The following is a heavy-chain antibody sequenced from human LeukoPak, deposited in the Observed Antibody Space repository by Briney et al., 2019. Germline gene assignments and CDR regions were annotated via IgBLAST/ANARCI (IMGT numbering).Heavy chain of an antibody. CDR3: ARASAYCGGDCYSAYDY. CDR1: GGSIGSGGYY. D-gene: IGHD2-21*02. J-gene: IGHJ4*02. Sequence: TLSLTFTVSGGSIGSGGYYWHWARPHPGKGLEWIGYIYYSGSAYYNPSLKSRVTISVDASKNQFSLKLNSVTAADTAVYYCARASAYCGGDCYSAYDYWGQGTLVTVSS. CDR2: IYYSGSA. V-gene: IGHV4-31*03.